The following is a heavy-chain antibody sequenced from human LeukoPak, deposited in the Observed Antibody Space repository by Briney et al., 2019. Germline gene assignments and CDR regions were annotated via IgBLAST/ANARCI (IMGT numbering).Heavy chain of an antibody. J-gene: IGHJ3*02. Sequence: PGGSLRLSCAASGFTFDDYAMHWVRQAPGKGLEWVSGISRNSGSIGYADSVKGRFTISRDNAKNSLYLQMNSLRAEDTALYYCARARAVAALDAFDIWGQGTMVTVSS. V-gene: IGHV3-9*01. CDR1: GFTFDDYA. D-gene: IGHD6-19*01. CDR2: ISRNSGSI. CDR3: ARARAVAALDAFDI.